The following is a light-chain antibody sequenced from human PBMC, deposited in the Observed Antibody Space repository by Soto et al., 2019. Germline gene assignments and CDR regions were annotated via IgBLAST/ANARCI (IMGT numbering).Light chain of an antibody. J-gene: IGKJ3*01. CDR1: QSVSSS. CDR3: QQRSNWPPEFS. CDR2: DAS. V-gene: IGKV3-11*01. Sequence: EIVLTQSPDTLSWSPGERATLSCRDSQSVSSSLAWYQQKPGQAPRLLIYDASNRATGIPARFSGSGSGTDFTLTISSLEPEDVAVYYCQQRSNWPPEFSFGPGTQVDI.